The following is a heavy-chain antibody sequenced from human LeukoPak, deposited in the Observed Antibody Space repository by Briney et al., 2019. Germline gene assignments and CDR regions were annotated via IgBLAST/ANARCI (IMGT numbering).Heavy chain of an antibody. D-gene: IGHD3-22*01. Sequence: SETLSLTCSVSSGSMSSYHWSWIRQSAGKGLEWIGRIYSSGSTIYNPSPKSRVTMSVDTSKNQSSLKLSSVTAADTAVYYCASYSSGYLLSWGQGTLVTVSS. J-gene: IGHJ5*02. CDR3: ASYSSGYLLS. CDR1: SGSMSSYH. V-gene: IGHV4-4*07. CDR2: IYSSGST.